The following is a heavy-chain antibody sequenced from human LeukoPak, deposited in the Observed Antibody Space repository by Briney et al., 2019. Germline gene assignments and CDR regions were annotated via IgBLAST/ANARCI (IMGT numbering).Heavy chain of an antibody. J-gene: IGHJ6*04. CDR1: GFTFSTYG. Sequence: PGGSLRLSCAASGFTFSTYGMHWVRQAPGKGLEWVAYTQYDRSNQQYAGSVKGRFSISRDNSKNTLYLQMNSLRAEDTAVCYCAKDRCSNGIGCLYYYMDVWGKGTTVTISS. V-gene: IGHV3-30*02. D-gene: IGHD2-8*01. CDR2: TQYDRSNQ. CDR3: AKDRCSNGIGCLYYYMDV.